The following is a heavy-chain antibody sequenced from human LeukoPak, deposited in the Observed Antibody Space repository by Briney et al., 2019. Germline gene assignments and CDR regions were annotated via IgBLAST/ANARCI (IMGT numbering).Heavy chain of an antibody. CDR1: GGSISSYF. CDR2: IHYSRST. J-gene: IGHJ4*02. D-gene: IGHD3-22*01. CDR3: ARGDSSGYWYFDY. Sequence: SETLSLTCTVSGGSISSYFWSWIRQPPREGLEWIGYIHYSRSTHYNPSLKSRVTISVDTSKNQFSLKLRSVTAADTAVYYCARGDSSGYWYFDYWGQGTLVTVSS. V-gene: IGHV4-59*01.